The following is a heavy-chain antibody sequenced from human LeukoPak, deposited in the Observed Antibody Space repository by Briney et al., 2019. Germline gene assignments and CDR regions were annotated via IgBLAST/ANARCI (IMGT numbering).Heavy chain of an antibody. J-gene: IGHJ4*02. D-gene: IGHD5-18*01. CDR3: ARTGRGYSYGPTDY. V-gene: IGHV3-9*01. CDR2: ISWNSGSI. Sequence: GGSLRLPCAASGFIFSNSAMSWVRQAPGKGLEWVSGISWNSGSIGYADSVKGRFTISRDNAKNSLYLQMNSLRAEDTAVYYCARTGRGYSYGPTDYWGQGTLVTVSS. CDR1: GFIFSNSA.